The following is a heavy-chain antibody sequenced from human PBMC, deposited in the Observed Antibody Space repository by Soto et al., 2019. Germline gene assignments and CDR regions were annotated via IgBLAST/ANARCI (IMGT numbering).Heavy chain of an antibody. J-gene: IGHJ6*03. V-gene: IGHV1-18*01. CDR1: GYTFTSYG. CDR2: ISAYNGNT. CDR3: ARDLYYDFWSGHATDYSIDV. Sequence: ASVKVSCKASGYTFTSYGISWVRQAPGQGLEWMGWISAYNGNTNYAQKLQGRVTMTTDTSTSTAYMELRSLRSDDTAVYYCARDLYYDFWSGHATDYSIDVWGKGTTVTVSS. D-gene: IGHD3-3*01.